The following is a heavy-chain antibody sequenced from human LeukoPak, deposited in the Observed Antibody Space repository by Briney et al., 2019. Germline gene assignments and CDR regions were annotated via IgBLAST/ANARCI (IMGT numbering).Heavy chain of an antibody. CDR2: MKSSDTTI. J-gene: IGHJ4*02. D-gene: IGHD1-26*01. Sequence: PGGSLRLSCAASGFTFSSYRMNWVRQSPGKGLEWVSYMKSSDTTIYYADSVKGRFTISRDNAKNSLYLQMNSLRDEDTAVYYCASNVGATIDYWGQGTLVTVSS. CDR3: ASNVGATIDY. CDR1: GFTFSSYR. V-gene: IGHV3-48*02.